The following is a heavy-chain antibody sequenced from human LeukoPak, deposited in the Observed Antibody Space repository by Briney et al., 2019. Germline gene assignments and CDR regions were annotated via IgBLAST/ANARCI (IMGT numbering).Heavy chain of an antibody. Sequence: ASVKVSCKASGYTFTSYYMHWVRQAPGQGLEWMGIINPSGGSTSYAQKFQGRVTMTRDTSTSTVYVELSSLRSEDTAVYYCARVLWYSSSSPHDDAFDIWGQGTMVTVSS. D-gene: IGHD6-6*01. J-gene: IGHJ3*02. CDR3: ARVLWYSSSSPHDDAFDI. CDR1: GYTFTSYY. V-gene: IGHV1-46*01. CDR2: INPSGGST.